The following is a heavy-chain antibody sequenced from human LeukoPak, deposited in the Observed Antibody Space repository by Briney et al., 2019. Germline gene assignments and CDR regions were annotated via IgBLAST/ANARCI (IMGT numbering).Heavy chain of an antibody. CDR2: ISGSGGST. V-gene: IGHV3-23*01. D-gene: IGHD2-15*01. CDR1: GFTVSSIY. Sequence: GGPLRLSCAASGFTVSSIYMSWFRQAPGKGLEWVSAISGSGGSTYYADSVKGRFTISRDNSKNTLYLQMNSLRAEDTAVYYCAKSVVVVVVAGTFDYWGQGTLVTVSS. J-gene: IGHJ4*02. CDR3: AKSVVVVVVAGTFDY.